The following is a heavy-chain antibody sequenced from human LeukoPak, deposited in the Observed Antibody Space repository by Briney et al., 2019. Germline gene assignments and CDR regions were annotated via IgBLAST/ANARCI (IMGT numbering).Heavy chain of an antibody. J-gene: IGHJ3*02. V-gene: IGHV3-21*04. CDR3: AKDSTSMLTGQWTRAFDI. CDR2: ITSSSTYM. D-gene: IGHD7-27*01. Sequence: GGSLRLSCAASGFTFSTYNMNWVRQVPGKGLEWVSSITSSSTYMFYADSVKGRFTISRDNAQNSLYLQMNSLRAEDTAVYYCAKDSTSMLTGQWTRAFDIWGQGTMVTVSS. CDR1: GFTFSTYN.